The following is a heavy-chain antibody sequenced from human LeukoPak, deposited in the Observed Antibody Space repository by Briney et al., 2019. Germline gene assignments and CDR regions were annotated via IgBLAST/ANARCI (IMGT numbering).Heavy chain of an antibody. CDR1: GYSFTSYW. J-gene: IGHJ4*02. Sequence: EESLKISCKGSGYSFTSYWIGWVRQMPGKGLEWMGIIYPGDSDTRYSPSFQGQVTISADKSVSTAYLQWSSLKASDTAMYYCARVLWFGEYAYYFDYWGQGTLVTVSS. V-gene: IGHV5-51*01. CDR3: ARVLWFGEYAYYFDY. D-gene: IGHD3-10*01. CDR2: IYPGDSDT.